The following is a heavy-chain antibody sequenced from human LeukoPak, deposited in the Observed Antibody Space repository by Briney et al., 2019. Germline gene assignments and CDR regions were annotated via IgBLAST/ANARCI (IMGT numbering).Heavy chain of an antibody. CDR3: ARDEYSSSPPYYYGMDV. V-gene: IGHV1-69*13. Sequence: SVKVSCKASGGTFSSYAISWVRQAPGQGLEWMGGILPIFGTANYAQKFQGRVTITADESTSTAYMELSSLRSEDTAVYYCARDEYSSSPPYYYGMDVWGQGTTVTVSS. CDR1: GGTFSSYA. CDR2: ILPIFGTA. D-gene: IGHD6-6*01. J-gene: IGHJ6*02.